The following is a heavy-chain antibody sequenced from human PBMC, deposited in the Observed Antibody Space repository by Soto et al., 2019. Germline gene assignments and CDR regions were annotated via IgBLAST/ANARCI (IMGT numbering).Heavy chain of an antibody. CDR2: IIPIFGTA. D-gene: IGHD2-15*01. Sequence: QVQLVQSGAEVKKPGSSVKVSCTAPGGTFSSYAISWVRQAPGQGLEWMGGIIPIFGTAKYAQKFQGRVTITADESTSTGYMEVSSLRHEDTAVYYCARSQGGSSSLDIYYYYYYGMDVWGQGTTVTVSS. CDR1: GGTFSSYA. CDR3: ARSQGGSSSLDIYYYYYYGMDV. J-gene: IGHJ6*02. V-gene: IGHV1-69*01.